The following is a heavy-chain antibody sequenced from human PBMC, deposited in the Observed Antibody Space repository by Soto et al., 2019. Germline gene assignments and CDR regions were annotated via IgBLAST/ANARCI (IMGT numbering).Heavy chain of an antibody. J-gene: IGHJ6*03. Sequence: GGSLRLSCAASGFTVSSNYMSWVRQAPGKGLEWVSVIYSGGSTYYADSVKGRFTISRHNSKNTLYLQMNSLRTEDTAVYYCASAVAVADLGGEYYYYMDVWGKGTTVTVSS. D-gene: IGHD6-19*01. CDR2: IYSGGST. CDR1: GFTVSSNY. CDR3: ASAVAVADLGGEYYYYMDV. V-gene: IGHV3-53*04.